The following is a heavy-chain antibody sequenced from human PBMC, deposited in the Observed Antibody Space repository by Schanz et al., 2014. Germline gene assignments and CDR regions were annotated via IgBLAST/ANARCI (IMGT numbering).Heavy chain of an antibody. CDR3: AKLNQQLVFPYYYGMDV. Sequence: QVQLVESGGGVVQPGRSLRLSCVASGFTFSGYGMHWVRQAPGKGLEWVSVIYSDGRTYYGDSVKGRFTISRDNSKNTLYLQMNSLRAEDTAVYYCAKLNQQLVFPYYYGMDVWGQGVLVTVSS. CDR1: GFTFSGYG. D-gene: IGHD6-13*01. V-gene: IGHV3-NL1*01. CDR2: IYSDGRT. J-gene: IGHJ6*02.